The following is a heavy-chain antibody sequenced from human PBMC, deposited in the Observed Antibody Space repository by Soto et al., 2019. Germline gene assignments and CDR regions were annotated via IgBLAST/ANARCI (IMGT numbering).Heavy chain of an antibody. V-gene: IGHV3-23*01. Sequence: EVQLLESGGRLIQPGGSLRLSCAASGFNFSSYAMSWIRQAPGKGPEWVAGITTSGDRSGYAASVKGRFTGSRDNSQNTIYLQLNSLRGDDTAIYYCARGLEAGYYFAYWGQGTLVTVSS. CDR1: GFNFSSYA. J-gene: IGHJ4*02. CDR3: ARGLEAGYYFAY. CDR2: ITTSGDRS. D-gene: IGHD3-22*01.